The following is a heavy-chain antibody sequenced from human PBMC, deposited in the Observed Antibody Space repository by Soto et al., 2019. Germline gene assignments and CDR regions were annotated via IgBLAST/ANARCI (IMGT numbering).Heavy chain of an antibody. Sequence: ASVKVSFKASCYTFTSYGISLVRQAPGQGLEWMGWISAYNGNTNYAQKLQGRVTMTTDTSTSTAYMELRSLRSDDTAVYYCARGLDCTNGVCSDFDDWGQGPMGTVPQ. CDR2: ISAYNGNT. D-gene: IGHD2-8*01. V-gene: IGHV1-18*01. J-gene: IGHJ4*02. CDR3: ARGLDCTNGVCSDFDD. CDR1: CYTFTSYG.